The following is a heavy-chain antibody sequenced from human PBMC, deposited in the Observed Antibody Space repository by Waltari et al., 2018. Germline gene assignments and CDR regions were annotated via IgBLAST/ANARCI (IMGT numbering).Heavy chain of an antibody. CDR2: IYYSGST. CDR3: AGALYKTWGAFDI. V-gene: IGHV4-31*03. J-gene: IGHJ3*02. D-gene: IGHD7-27*01. Sequence: QVQLQESGPGLVKPSQTLSLTCTVSGGSIRSGGYYWSWIRQHPGKGLEWIGYIYYSGSTYYNPSLKSRVTVSVDTSKNQFSLKLSSVTAADTAVYYCAGALYKTWGAFDIWGQGTMVTVSS. CDR1: GGSIRSGGYY.